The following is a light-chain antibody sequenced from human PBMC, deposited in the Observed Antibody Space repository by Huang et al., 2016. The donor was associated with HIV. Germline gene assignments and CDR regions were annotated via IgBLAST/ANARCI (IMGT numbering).Light chain of an antibody. CDR2: GAS. CDR3: QQYNDWPRT. J-gene: IGKJ1*01. Sequence: EVVMTQSPATLSVSPRDIATLSCGASQSIGSNLAWYQHRLGQPPRLLIYGASTRATDIPARFSGSGSGTEFILTISSLQSEDFAVYYCQQYNDWPRTFGQGTKVEIK. V-gene: IGKV3-15*01. CDR1: QSIGSN.